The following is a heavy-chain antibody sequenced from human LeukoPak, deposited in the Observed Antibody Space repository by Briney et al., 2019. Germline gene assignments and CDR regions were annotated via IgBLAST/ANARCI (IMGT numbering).Heavy chain of an antibody. CDR1: GGSISSYY. D-gene: IGHD2-15*01. J-gene: IGHJ4*02. CDR3: ARAHCSGGSCYPHY. Sequence: SETLSLTCRVSGGSISSYYWSWIRQPPGKGLEWIGYIYYSGSTNYNPSLKSRVTISVDTSKNQFSLKLSSVTAADTAVYYCARAHCSGGSCYPHYWGQGTLVTVSS. V-gene: IGHV4-59*01. CDR2: IYYSGST.